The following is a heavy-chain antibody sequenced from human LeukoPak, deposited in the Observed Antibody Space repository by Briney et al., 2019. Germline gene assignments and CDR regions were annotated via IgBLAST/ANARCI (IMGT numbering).Heavy chain of an antibody. CDR2: ISSSSSYI. D-gene: IGHD6-13*01. CDR3: ARERVVAAAVPFDY. CDR1: GFTFSSYS. Sequence: GGSLRLSCAASGFTFSSYSMNWVRQAPGKGLEWVSSISSSSSYIYYADSVKGRSTISRDNAKNSLYLQMNSLRAEDTAVYYCARERVVAAAVPFDYWGQGTLVTVSS. V-gene: IGHV3-21*01. J-gene: IGHJ4*02.